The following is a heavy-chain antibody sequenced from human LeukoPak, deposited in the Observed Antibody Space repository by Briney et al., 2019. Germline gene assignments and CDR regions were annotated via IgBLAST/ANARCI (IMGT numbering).Heavy chain of an antibody. D-gene: IGHD6-19*01. CDR1: GGSISSSSYY. CDR2: IYYSGST. V-gene: IGHV4-39*07. Sequence: SETLSLTCTVSGGSISSSSYYWGWIRQPPGKGLEWIGSIYYSGSTYYNPSLKSRVTISVDTSKNQFSLKLSSVTAADTAVYYCASHYSSGWSLIPNFDYWGQGTLVTVSS. CDR3: ASHYSSGWSLIPNFDY. J-gene: IGHJ4*02.